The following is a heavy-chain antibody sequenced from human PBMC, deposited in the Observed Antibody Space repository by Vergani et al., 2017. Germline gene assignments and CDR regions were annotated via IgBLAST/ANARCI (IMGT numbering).Heavy chain of an antibody. CDR2: INSGGST. CDR3: ARFGSSSWYGDD. CDR1: GFTVSSNY. Sequence: EVQLVESGGGLVQPGGSLRLSCAVSGFTVSSNYMSWVRQSPGKGLEWVSVINSGGSTYYADSVKGRFTISRDNSKNTLYLQMNSLRGEDTAVYYCARFGSSSWYGDDWGQGTLVTVSS. D-gene: IGHD6-13*01. J-gene: IGHJ4*02. V-gene: IGHV3-66*02.